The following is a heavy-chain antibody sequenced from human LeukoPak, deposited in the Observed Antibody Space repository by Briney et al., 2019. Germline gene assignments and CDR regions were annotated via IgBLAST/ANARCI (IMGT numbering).Heavy chain of an antibody. CDR3: ARDGYSGNDGL. CDR1: GGSISSYY. CDR2: IYTSGST. D-gene: IGHD5-12*01. J-gene: IGHJ4*02. Sequence: SETLSLTCTVSGGSISSYYWSWIRQPAGKGLEWIGRIYTSGSTNYNPSLKSRVTISVDTSKNQFSLKLSSVTAGDTAVYYCARDGYSGNDGLWGQGTLVTVSS. V-gene: IGHV4-4*07.